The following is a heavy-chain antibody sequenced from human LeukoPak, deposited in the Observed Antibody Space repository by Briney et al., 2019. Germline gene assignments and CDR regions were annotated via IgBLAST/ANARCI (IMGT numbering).Heavy chain of an antibody. Sequence: GGPLRLSCAASGFTFSSYGMHWVRQAPGKGLEWVAFIRYDGSNKYYADSVKGRFTISRDNSKNTLYLQMNSLRAEDTAVYYCAKDQSSSGWYFGYWGQGTLVTVSS. D-gene: IGHD6-19*01. V-gene: IGHV3-30*02. CDR2: IRYDGSNK. J-gene: IGHJ4*02. CDR3: AKDQSSSGWYFGY. CDR1: GFTFSSYG.